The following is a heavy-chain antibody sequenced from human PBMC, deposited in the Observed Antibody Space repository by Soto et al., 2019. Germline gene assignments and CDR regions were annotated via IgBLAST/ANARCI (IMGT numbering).Heavy chain of an antibody. Sequence: ESGGGVVQPGRSLRLSCAASGFTFSSFGMHWVRQAPGKGLEWVAIISYDGNNKYYADSVQGRFTISRDNSKNTLYLQMNRLRAEDTAVYYCARQFDSSGWYYYYYGMDVWGQGTTVTVSS. J-gene: IGHJ6*02. V-gene: IGHV3-30*03. D-gene: IGHD6-19*01. CDR1: GFTFSSFG. CDR2: ISYDGNNK. CDR3: ARQFDSSGWYYYYYGMDV.